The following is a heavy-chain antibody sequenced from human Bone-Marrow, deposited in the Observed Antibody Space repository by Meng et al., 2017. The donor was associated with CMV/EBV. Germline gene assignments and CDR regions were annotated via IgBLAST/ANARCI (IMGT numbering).Heavy chain of an antibody. D-gene: IGHD6-6*01. J-gene: IGHJ5*02. CDR3: ARVLQIIMAARHGWFDP. Sequence: GESLKISCAAPGFTFSSYAMTWVRQAPGRGLEWVANIKEDGGEKYYVDSVKGRFTISRDNAKNSLYLQMNSLRAEDTAVYYCARVLQIIMAARHGWFDPWGQGTRVTVYS. CDR2: IKEDGGEK. V-gene: IGHV3-7*01. CDR1: GFTFSSYA.